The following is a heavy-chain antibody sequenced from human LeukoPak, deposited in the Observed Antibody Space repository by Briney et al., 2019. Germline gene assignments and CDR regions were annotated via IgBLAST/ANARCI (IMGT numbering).Heavy chain of an antibody. Sequence: GGSLRLSCAASGFTFSSYSMNWVRQAPGKGLEWVSSISSSSYIYYADSVKGRFTISRDNAKNSLYLQMNSLRAEDTAVYYCARGGPRDGYDYWGQGTLVTVSS. CDR2: ISSSSYI. D-gene: IGHD5-18*01. J-gene: IGHJ4*02. CDR3: ARGGPRDGYDY. CDR1: GFTFSSYS. V-gene: IGHV3-21*01.